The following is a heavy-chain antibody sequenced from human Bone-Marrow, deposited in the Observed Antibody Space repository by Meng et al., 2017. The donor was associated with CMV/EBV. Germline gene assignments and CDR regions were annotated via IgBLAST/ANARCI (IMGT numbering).Heavy chain of an antibody. CDR3: ARDYYDSSGYYDY. CDR1: GFTFDDYV. V-gene: IGHV3-20*01. J-gene: IGHJ4*02. D-gene: IGHD3-22*01. Sequence: GESLKISCAASGFTFDDYVMSWVRQAPGKGLEWVSGINWNGGSTGYADSVKGRFTISRDNAKNSLYLQMNSLRAEDTALYHCARDYYDSSGYYDYWGQGTRVTGSS. CDR2: INWNGGST.